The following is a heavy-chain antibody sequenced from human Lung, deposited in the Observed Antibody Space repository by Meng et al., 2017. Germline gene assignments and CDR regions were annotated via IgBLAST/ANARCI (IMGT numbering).Heavy chain of an antibody. CDR2: INHSGST. J-gene: IGHJ4*02. CDR3: ARGPTTMAHDFDY. Sequence: QVQMLRWVAGLLKPSGTLPFTGVCPGGSFSDYYWSWIRQPPGKGLEWIGEINHSGSTKYNPSLESRATISVDTSQNNLSLKLSSVTAADSAVYYCARGPTTMAHDFDYWGQGTLVTVSS. CDR1: GGSFSDYY. D-gene: IGHD4-11*01. V-gene: IGHV4-34*01.